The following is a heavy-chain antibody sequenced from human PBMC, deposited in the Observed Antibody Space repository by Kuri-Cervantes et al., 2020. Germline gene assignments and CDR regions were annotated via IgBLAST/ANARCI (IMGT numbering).Heavy chain of an antibody. CDR2: INSDGSST. J-gene: IGHJ3*02. V-gene: IGHV3-74*01. CDR1: GFPLRTYS. D-gene: IGHD2-21*02. CDR3: ARDPATYCGGDCYSFGAFDI. Sequence: GESLKISCEASGFPLRTYSMNWVRQVPGKGLVWVSRINSDGSSTSYADSVKGRFTISRDNAKNSLYLQMNSLRAEDTAVYYCARDPATYCGGDCYSFGAFDIWGQGTMVTVSS.